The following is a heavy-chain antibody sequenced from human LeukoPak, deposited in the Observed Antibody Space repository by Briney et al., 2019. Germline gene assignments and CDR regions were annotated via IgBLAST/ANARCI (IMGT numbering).Heavy chain of an antibody. CDR3: ATATDYDFWSGSADGFDI. J-gene: IGHJ3*02. CDR2: IYTSGST. CDR1: GGSISSGSYY. V-gene: IGHV4-61*02. Sequence: SETLSLTCTVSGGSISSGSYYWSWIRQPAGKGLEWIGRIYTSGSTNYNPSLKSRVTISVDTSKNQFSLKVSSVTAADTAVYYCATATDYDFWSGSADGFDIWGQGTMLTVSS. D-gene: IGHD3-3*01.